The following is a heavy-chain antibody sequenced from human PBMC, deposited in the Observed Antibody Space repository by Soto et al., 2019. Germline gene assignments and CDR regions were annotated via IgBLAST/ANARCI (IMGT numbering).Heavy chain of an antibody. J-gene: IGHJ5*02. CDR3: AICGIIGNYVSSINGFDP. D-gene: IGHD3-3*02. CDR1: GFSLSTSGVG. Sequence: QITLKESGPTLVKPTQTLTLTCTFSGFSLSTSGVGVGWIRQPPGKALESLALIYWNDDKRYSPSLKSRLTITKDTSKHQVVLTMTNMHSVDITTYYCAICGIIGNYVSSINGFDPWGQGTLV. CDR2: IYWNDDK. V-gene: IGHV2-5*01.